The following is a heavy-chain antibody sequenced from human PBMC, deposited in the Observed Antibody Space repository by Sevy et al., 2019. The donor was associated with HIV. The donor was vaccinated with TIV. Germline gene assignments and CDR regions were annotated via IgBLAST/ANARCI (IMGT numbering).Heavy chain of an antibody. CDR3: ASHYYDSTGYYFPLDY. Sequence: GGSLRLSCTASGFTFSSYAMYWVRQAPGKGLEWVAVISYDGNNKDYADSVKGGFTISRDKSKNTLYLQMNSLRAEDTAGYYCASHYYDSTGYYFPLDYWGQGTLVTVSS. CDR1: GFTFSSYA. D-gene: IGHD3-22*01. V-gene: IGHV3-30*04. CDR2: ISYDGNNK. J-gene: IGHJ4*02.